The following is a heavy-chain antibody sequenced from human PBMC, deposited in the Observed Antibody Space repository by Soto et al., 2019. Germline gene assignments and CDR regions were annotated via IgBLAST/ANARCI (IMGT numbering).Heavy chain of an antibody. D-gene: IGHD5-18*01. CDR1: GFTFSSYA. V-gene: IGHV3-23*01. Sequence: EVQLLESVGGLVQPGGSLRLSCAASGFTFSSYAMSWVRQAPGKGLEWVSAISGSGGSTYYADSVKGRFTISRDNSKNPLYLQMNSLRAEDTAVYYCARTLYSYGTDYWGQGTLVTVSS. J-gene: IGHJ4*02. CDR2: ISGSGGST. CDR3: ARTLYSYGTDY.